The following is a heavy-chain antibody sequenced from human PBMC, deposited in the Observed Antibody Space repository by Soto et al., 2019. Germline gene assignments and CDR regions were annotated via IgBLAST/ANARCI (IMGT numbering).Heavy chain of an antibody. CDR3: ARDPLAPSPLPFEMDY. J-gene: IGHJ4*02. Sequence: QVQLVQSGAEVKKPGSSVKVSCKASGGTFSSYAISWVRQAPGQGLEWMGGIIPIFGTANYAQKFQGRVTITADESTSTAYMELSSLRSEDTAVHYCARDPLAPSPLPFEMDYWGQGTLVTVSS. CDR1: GGTFSSYA. D-gene: IGHD2-2*03. CDR2: IIPIFGTA. V-gene: IGHV1-69*12.